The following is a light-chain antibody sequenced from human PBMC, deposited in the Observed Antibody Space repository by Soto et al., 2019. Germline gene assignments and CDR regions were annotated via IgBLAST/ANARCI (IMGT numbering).Light chain of an antibody. CDR3: AAWYDSLNGRV. J-gene: IGLJ1*01. V-gene: IGLV1-44*01. Sequence: QSVLTRPPSASGTPGQRVTISCSGSNSNIGSNTVNWYQQLPGTAPKLLIYYDNLRPSGVPDRISGSKSGTSASLAISGLQSDDEADYYCAAWYDSLNGRVFGTGTKLTVL. CDR2: YDN. CDR1: NSNIGSNT.